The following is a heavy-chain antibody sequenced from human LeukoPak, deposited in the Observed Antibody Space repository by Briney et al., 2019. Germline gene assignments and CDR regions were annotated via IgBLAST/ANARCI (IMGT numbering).Heavy chain of an antibody. D-gene: IGHD3-10*01. CDR1: GGSFSGYY. CDR3: ARLPLWFGEFGFDY. V-gene: IGHV4-34*01. CDR2: INHSGST. J-gene: IGHJ4*02. Sequence: SETLSLTCAVYGGSFSGYYWSWIRQPPGKGLEWIGEINHSGSTNYNPSFKRRVTISVDTSKNQFSLKLSSVTAADTAVYYCARLPLWFGEFGFDYWGQGTLVTVSS.